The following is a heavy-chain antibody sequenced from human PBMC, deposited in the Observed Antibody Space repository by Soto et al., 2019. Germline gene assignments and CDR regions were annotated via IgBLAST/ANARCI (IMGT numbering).Heavy chain of an antibody. CDR3: AKSMGGTANGMDV. Sequence: GGSLRLSCAASRFTISVHAMDWVRQAPGKGLEWVSGISYYSGSIGYADSVKGRFTISRDNAKNSLYLQMNSLRAEDTALYYCAKSMGGTANGMDVWGQGTTVTVSS. CDR2: ISYYSGSI. D-gene: IGHD2-15*01. CDR1: RFTISVHA. V-gene: IGHV3-9*01. J-gene: IGHJ6*02.